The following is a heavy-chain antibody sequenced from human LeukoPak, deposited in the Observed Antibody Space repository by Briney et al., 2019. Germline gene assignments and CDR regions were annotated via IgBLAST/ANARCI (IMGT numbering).Heavy chain of an antibody. Sequence: GGSLRLSCVVSGFNFRGAAMSWVRQAPGKGLEWVSAISGSGGSTYYADCVKGRFTISRDNSKNTLYLQMNSLRAEDTAVYYCAKVLYYDSSGYPHWGQGTLVTVSS. CDR3: AKVLYYDSSGYPH. V-gene: IGHV3-23*01. D-gene: IGHD3-22*01. CDR1: GFNFRGAA. CDR2: ISGSGGST. J-gene: IGHJ1*01.